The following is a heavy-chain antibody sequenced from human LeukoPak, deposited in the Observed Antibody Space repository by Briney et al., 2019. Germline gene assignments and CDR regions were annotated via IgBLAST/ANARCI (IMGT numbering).Heavy chain of an antibody. V-gene: IGHV3-23*01. CDR3: AKPTDSSGYIRSSYFDY. CDR1: GFTFSSYA. CDR2: ISGSGGST. Sequence: GGSLRLSCAASGFTFSSYAMSWVRQAPGKGLEWVSAISGSGGSTYYADSVKGRFTISRDNSKNTLHLQMNSLRAEDTAVYYCAKPTDSSGYIRSSYFDYWGQGTLVTVSS. J-gene: IGHJ4*02. D-gene: IGHD3-22*01.